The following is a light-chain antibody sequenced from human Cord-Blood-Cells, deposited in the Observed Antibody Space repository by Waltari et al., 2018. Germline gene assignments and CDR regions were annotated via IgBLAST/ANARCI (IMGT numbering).Light chain of an antibody. CDR1: QSISSY. CDR3: QQSYSTPYS. CDR2: AAS. V-gene: IGKV1-39*01. J-gene: IGKJ2*03. Sequence: DLQMTQPPSSLSASVGDRVTVTCRASQSISSYLNWYQQKPGKAPDLLIYAASSLQSGVPSRFSGSGSGTDFTLTISSLQPEDFATYYCQQSYSTPYSFGQGTKLEIK.